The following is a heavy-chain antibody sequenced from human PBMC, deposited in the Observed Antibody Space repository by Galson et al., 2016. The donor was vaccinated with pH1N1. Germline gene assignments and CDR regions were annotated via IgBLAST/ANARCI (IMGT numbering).Heavy chain of an antibody. D-gene: IGHD3-16*01. J-gene: IGHJ4*02. CDR2: IKRDGTDK. V-gene: IGHV3-7*04. CDR3: ARGGRIRQGRVLDLGPATEYYVEY. CDR1: GFIFPTYW. Sequence: SLRLSCAASGFIFPTYWMSWVRQAPGKGLEWVATIKRDGTDKYYLDSVRGRFTISRDNAKYSLILQMNSLRADDTAVYYCARGGRIRQGRVLDLGPATEYYVEYGGQGIPVTVSS.